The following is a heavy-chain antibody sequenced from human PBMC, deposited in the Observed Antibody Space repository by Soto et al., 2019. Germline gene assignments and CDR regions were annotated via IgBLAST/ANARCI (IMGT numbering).Heavy chain of an antibody. V-gene: IGHV3-48*01. Sequence: GGSLRLSCAASGFTFSSYSMNWVRQAPGKGLEWVSYISSSSSTIYYADSVKGRFTISRDNAKNSLYLQMNSLRAEDTAVYYCARAPQPGWRKYFDYWGQGTLVTVSS. J-gene: IGHJ4*02. CDR2: ISSSSSTI. CDR3: ARAPQPGWRKYFDY. CDR1: GFTFSSYS. D-gene: IGHD6-19*01.